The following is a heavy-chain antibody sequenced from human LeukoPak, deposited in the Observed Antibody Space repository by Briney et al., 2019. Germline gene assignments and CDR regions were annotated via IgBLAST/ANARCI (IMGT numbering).Heavy chain of an antibody. CDR1: GGSFSGYY. CDR2: INHSGST. D-gene: IGHD3-22*01. J-gene: IGHJ4*02. Sequence: SETLSLTCAVYGGSFSGYYWSWIRQPPGKGLEWIGEINHSGSTKYKPSLKSRVTISVDTSKKQVSLKLNSMTAADTAVYYCAREGPRDSSGYYLDYWGQGTLVTVSS. CDR3: AREGPRDSSGYYLDY. V-gene: IGHV4-34*01.